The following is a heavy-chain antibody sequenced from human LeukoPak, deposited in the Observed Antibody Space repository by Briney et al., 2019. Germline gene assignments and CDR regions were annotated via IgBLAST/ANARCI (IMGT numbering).Heavy chain of an antibody. CDR3: AKDLSYCYDSSGSSTYSHYGLDV. CDR1: GFTFSSYA. CDR2: ISASGGTT. Sequence: TGGSLRLSCAASGFTFSSYAMGWVRQAPGRGLEWVSAISASGGTTYYADSVKGRFTISRDNSKSTVFLQMNSLSAEDTAVYHCAKDLSYCYDSSGSSTYSHYGLDVWGQGTTVTVSS. D-gene: IGHD3-22*01. V-gene: IGHV3-23*01. J-gene: IGHJ6*02.